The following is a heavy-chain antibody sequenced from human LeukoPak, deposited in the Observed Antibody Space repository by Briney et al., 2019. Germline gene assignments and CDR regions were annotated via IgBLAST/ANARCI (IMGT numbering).Heavy chain of an antibody. D-gene: IGHD6-6*01. CDR1: GFTFSNYW. V-gene: IGHV3-30-3*01. Sequence: GGSLRLSCAASGFTFSNYWMSWVRQAPGKGLEWVAVISYDGSNKYYADSVKGRFTISRDNSKNTLYLQMNSLRAEDTAVYYCARAGSSPLDYWGQGTLVTVSS. CDR2: ISYDGSNK. J-gene: IGHJ4*02. CDR3: ARAGSSPLDY.